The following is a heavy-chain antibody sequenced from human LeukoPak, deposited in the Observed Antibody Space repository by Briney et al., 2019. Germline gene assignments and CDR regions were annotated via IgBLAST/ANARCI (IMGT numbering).Heavy chain of an antibody. CDR3: ARDGSLAY. CDR1: GYTFTGYY. Sequence: ASVKVSCKASGYTFTGYYMHWVRQAPGQGLEWMGWINPNSGATNYAQKFQGRVTMTRDTAISTVYMELTRLASDDTALYYCARDGSLAYWGQGTLVSVSS. D-gene: IGHD5-12*01. V-gene: IGHV1-2*02. J-gene: IGHJ4*02. CDR2: INPNSGAT.